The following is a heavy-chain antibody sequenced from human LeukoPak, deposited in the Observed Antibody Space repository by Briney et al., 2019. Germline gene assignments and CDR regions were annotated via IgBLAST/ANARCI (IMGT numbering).Heavy chain of an antibody. CDR1: GFTLDDYG. D-gene: IGHD6-13*01. Sequence: PGGSLRLSCAASGFTLDDYGMSWVRQAPGKGLEWVSGINWNGGSTGYADSVEGRFTISRDNAKNSLYLQMNNLRAEDTALYHCARDSKIAAAGDHNNWFDPWGQGTLVTVSS. CDR2: INWNGGST. J-gene: IGHJ5*02. CDR3: ARDSKIAAAGDHNNWFDP. V-gene: IGHV3-20*01.